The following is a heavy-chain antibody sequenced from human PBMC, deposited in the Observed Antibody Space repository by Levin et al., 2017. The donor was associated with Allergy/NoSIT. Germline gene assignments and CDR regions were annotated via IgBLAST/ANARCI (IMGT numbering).Heavy chain of an antibody. CDR2: INPNSGGT. Sequence: GASVKVSCKASGYTFTGYYMHWVRQAPGQGLEWMGWINPNSGGTNYAQKFQGRVTMTRDTSISTAYMELSRLRSDDTAVYYCARKEVTYDRSGRQDDYWGQGTMVTVSS. J-gene: IGHJ4*02. V-gene: IGHV1-2*02. CDR1: GYTFTGYY. D-gene: IGHD3-22*01. CDR3: ARKEVTYDRSGRQDDY.